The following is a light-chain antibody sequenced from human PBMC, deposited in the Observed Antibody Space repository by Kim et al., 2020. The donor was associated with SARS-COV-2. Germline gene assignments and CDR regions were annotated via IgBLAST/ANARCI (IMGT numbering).Light chain of an antibody. CDR1: FIGSKS. CDR2: YDS. V-gene: IGLV3-21*04. J-gene: IGLJ3*02. CDR3: QVWDRWSDHV. Sequence: SYELTQPPSLSVAPGKTASITCEGDFIGSKSVHWYQQKPGQAPVLVVYYDSDRPSGIPERFAGSNSGNTATLTIGRVEAGDEAEYYCQVWDRWSDHVFGGGTQLTVL.